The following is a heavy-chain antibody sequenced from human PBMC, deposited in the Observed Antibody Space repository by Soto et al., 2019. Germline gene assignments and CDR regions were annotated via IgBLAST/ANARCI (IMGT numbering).Heavy chain of an antibody. J-gene: IGHJ4*02. Sequence: EVLLVESGGGLVQPGGSLKLSCEASGFVFKDSSIHWVRQASGKGLEWVGRIRDRAYNYATAYAASVKGRSTISRDDSNNKAYLQMDSLKTEDTAMYYCTRLISAAQDYWGQGTLVTVSS. CDR2: IRDRAYNYAT. CDR1: GFVFKDSS. V-gene: IGHV3-73*01. CDR3: TRLISAAQDY. D-gene: IGHD3-10*01.